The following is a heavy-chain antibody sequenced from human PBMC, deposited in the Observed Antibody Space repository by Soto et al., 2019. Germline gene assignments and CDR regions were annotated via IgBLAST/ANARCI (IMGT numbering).Heavy chain of an antibody. Sequence: QVQLVQSGAEVKKPGSSVKVSCKASGGTFSNYPISWVRQAPGQGLEWLGGIIPIFGTVNYAQKFQGTVTITADKSTSTAYMELSSLRSEDTAVYYCARGNHRWLQLWYFDLWGRGTLVTVSS. V-gene: IGHV1-69*14. CDR3: ARGNHRWLQLWYFDL. CDR2: IIPIFGTV. CDR1: GGTFSNYP. J-gene: IGHJ2*01. D-gene: IGHD5-12*01.